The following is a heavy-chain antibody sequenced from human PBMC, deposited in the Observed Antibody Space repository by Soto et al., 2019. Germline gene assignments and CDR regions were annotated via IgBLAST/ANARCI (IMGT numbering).Heavy chain of an antibody. CDR3: ARGGTIAVTTIGDY. D-gene: IGHD5-12*01. CDR1: GFTFRSYN. CDR2: ISSSSSTI. J-gene: IGHJ4*01. Sequence: DVQLVESGGGLVQPGGSLRLSCAGSGFTFRSYNMNWVRQAPGKGLDWVSYISSSSSTIYYADSVKGRFTISRDNAKNSLYLQMNSLRDDDTAMYYCARGGTIAVTTIGDYWGQGTLVTVSS. V-gene: IGHV3-48*02.